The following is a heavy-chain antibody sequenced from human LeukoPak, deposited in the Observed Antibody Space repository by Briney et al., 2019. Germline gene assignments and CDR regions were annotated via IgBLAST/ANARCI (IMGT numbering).Heavy chain of an antibody. CDR2: ISSSSSYI. CDR3: ARVPVVGAYYYGMDV. CDR1: GFAFSSYN. V-gene: IGHV3-21*01. J-gene: IGHJ6*02. Sequence: GGSLRLSCAASGFAFSSYNMNWVRQAPGKGLEWVSSISSSSSYIYYADSVKGRFTISRDNAKNSLDLQMNSLRAEDTAVYYCARVPVVGAYYYGMDVWGQGTTVTVSS. D-gene: IGHD2-2*01.